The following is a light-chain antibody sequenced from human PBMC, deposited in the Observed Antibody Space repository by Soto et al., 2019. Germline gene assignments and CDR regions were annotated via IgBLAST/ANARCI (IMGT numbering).Light chain of an antibody. CDR3: QQYDTYWT. Sequence: EIVMTQSPATLSVSPGERATLSCRASQSVSSNLAWYQQKPGQAPRLLIYGASTRATGIPARFSGSGSGTEFTLTISSLQPGDFATYYCQQYDTYWTFGQGTKVDIK. J-gene: IGKJ1*01. CDR1: QSVSSN. V-gene: IGKV3-15*01. CDR2: GAS.